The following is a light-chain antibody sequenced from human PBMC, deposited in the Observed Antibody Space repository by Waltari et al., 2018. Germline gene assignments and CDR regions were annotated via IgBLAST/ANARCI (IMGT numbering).Light chain of an antibody. V-gene: IGLV2-11*01. CDR3: CSYTGRKTWV. CDR1: SSDIGDYEY. J-gene: IGLJ3*02. CDR2: DIY. Sequence: QSALTQPRSVSGSPGQSVTMSCTGTSSDIGDYEYVSWYQQHPGKAPKLIIHDIYRRPSGVPAGFSATKSGNTASLTISGLQADDEAEYYCCSYTGRKTWVFGGGTKVTVL.